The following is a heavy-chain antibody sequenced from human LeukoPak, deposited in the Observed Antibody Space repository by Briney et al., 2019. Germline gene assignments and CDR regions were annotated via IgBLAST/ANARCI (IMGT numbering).Heavy chain of an antibody. CDR2: MNPNSGNT. D-gene: IGHD2-2*01. V-gene: IGHV1-8*01. CDR1: GYTFTSYD. J-gene: IGHJ6*03. Sequence: GASVKVSCKASGYTFTSYDINWVRQATGQGLEWMGWMNPNSGNTGYAQKFQGRVTMTRNTSISTAYMELSSLRSEDTAVYYCARGKRAGYCSSTSRPNYYYYMDVWGKGTTVTVSS. CDR3: ARGKRAGYCSSTSRPNYYYYMDV.